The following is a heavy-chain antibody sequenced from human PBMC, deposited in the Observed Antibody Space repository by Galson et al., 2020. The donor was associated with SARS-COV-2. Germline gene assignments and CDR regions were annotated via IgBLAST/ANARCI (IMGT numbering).Heavy chain of an antibody. CDR1: GLTFDDYA. CDR3: AKDQRPARKNPTGYFDL. D-gene: IGHD1-26*01. J-gene: IGHJ2*01. CDR2: ISWNSGSI. Sequence: GGSLRLSCAASGLTFDDYAMHWVRQAPGKGLEWVSGISWNSGSIGYADSVKGRFTISRDNAKNSLYLQMNSLRAEDTALYYCAKDQRPARKNPTGYFDLWGRGTLVTVSS. V-gene: IGHV3-9*01.